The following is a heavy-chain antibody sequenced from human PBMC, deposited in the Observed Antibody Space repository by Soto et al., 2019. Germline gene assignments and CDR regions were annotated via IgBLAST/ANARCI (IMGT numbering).Heavy chain of an antibody. V-gene: IGHV4-39*01. J-gene: IGHJ5*02. Sequence: SETLSLTCTVSGGSISSSSYYWGWIRQPPGKGLEWIGSIYYSGSTYYNPSLKSRVTISVDTSKNQFSLKLSSVTAADTAVYYCARPIKSSCFDPWGQGTLVTVS. CDR3: ARPIKSSCFDP. D-gene: IGHD2-2*01. CDR2: IYYSGST. CDR1: GGSISSSSYY.